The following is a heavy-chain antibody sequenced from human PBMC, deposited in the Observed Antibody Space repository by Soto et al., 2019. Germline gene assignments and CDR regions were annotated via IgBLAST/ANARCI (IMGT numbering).Heavy chain of an antibody. D-gene: IGHD3-22*01. CDR2: IKQDGSEK. J-gene: IGHJ4*02. Sequence: GGSLRLSCAVSGFTFSSYWMSWVRQAPGKGLEWVANIKQDGSEKYYVDSVKGRFTISRDNAKNSLYLQMNSLRAEDTAVYYCAREGSGYYASSFDYWGQGTLVTVSS. CDR1: GFTFSSYW. CDR3: AREGSGYYASSFDY. V-gene: IGHV3-7*03.